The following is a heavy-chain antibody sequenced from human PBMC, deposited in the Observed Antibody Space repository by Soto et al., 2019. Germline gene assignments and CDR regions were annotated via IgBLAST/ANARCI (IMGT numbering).Heavy chain of an antibody. J-gene: IGHJ6*02. Sequence: GGSLRLSCAASGFTFSSYSMNWVRQAPGKGLEWVSSISSSSYIYYADSVKGRFTISRDNSKNTLYLQMNSLRAEDTAVYYCAEASSSSSFYYYYGMDVWGQGTTVTVSS. D-gene: IGHD6-6*01. CDR1: GFTFSSYS. V-gene: IGHV3-21*04. CDR3: AEASSSSSFYYYYGMDV. CDR2: ISSSSYI.